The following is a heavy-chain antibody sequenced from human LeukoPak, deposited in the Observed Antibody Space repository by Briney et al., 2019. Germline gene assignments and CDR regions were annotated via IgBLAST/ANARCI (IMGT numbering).Heavy chain of an antibody. CDR2: MNPNSGNT. CDR1: GYTFTSYD. V-gene: IGHV1-8*03. D-gene: IGHD2-2*01. CDR3: ARGSLPYYYYYMDV. Sequence: ASVKVSCKASGYTFTSYDINWVRQATGQGLEWVGWMNPNSGNTGYAQKFQGRVTIARNTSISTAYMELSSLRSEDTAVYYCARGSLPYYYYYMDVWGKGATVTVSS. J-gene: IGHJ6*03.